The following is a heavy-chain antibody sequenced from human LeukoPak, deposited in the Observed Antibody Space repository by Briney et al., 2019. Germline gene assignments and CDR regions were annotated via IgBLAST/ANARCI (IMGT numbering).Heavy chain of an antibody. CDR1: GFTFTSSA. D-gene: IGHD2-15*01. CDR2: IVVGSGNT. V-gene: IGHV1-58*02. Sequence: TSVTVSCKASGFTFTSSAMQWVRQARGKRLAWIGWIVVGSGNTNYAQKFQERVTITRDMSTSTDYMELSSLRSEDTAVYYCAAEFRSGRPGYWGQGTLVTVSS. J-gene: IGHJ4*02. CDR3: AAEFRSGRPGY.